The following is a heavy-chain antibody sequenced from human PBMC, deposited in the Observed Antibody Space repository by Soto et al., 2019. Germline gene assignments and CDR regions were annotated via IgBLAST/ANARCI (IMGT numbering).Heavy chain of an antibody. D-gene: IGHD6-19*01. V-gene: IGHV1-18*01. Sequence: ASVKVSCKASGYTFTSYGISWVRQAPGQGLEWMGWISAYNGNTNYAQKLQGRVTVTTDTSTSTAYMELRSLRSDDTAVYYCARDRAGKQWLVDYYYYGMDVWGQGTTVTVSS. CDR2: ISAYNGNT. CDR1: GYTFTSYG. J-gene: IGHJ6*02. CDR3: ARDRAGKQWLVDYYYYGMDV.